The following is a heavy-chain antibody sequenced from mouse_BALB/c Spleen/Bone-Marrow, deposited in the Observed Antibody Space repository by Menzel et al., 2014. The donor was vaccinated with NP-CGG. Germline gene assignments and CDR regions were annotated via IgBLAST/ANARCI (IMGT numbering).Heavy chain of an antibody. CDR3: ARKFYYFDY. CDR1: GYSITSDYA. Sequence: EVQLVESGPGLVKPSQSLSLTCTVTGYSITSDYACNWIRQFPGNKLEWLGSISYSGGTDYNPTLKSRFSITRDTSKNQFFLQLNSVTAEDTATYYCARKFYYFDYWGHGTTLTVSS. CDR2: ISYSGGT. V-gene: IGHV3-2*02. J-gene: IGHJ2*01.